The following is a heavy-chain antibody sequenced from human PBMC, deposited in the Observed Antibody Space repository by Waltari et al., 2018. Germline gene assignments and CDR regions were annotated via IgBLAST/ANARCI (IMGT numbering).Heavy chain of an antibody. V-gene: IGHV3-74*03. CDR1: GFRFSNYW. Sequence: EEQLLESGGGLVQPGDSLRLSCAASGFRFSNYWMNWVRQAPGKGLVGVDRIINDETTVTYGDPVKGRFNMSRDNAKNTGYLQMKRLRADDTAVYYCARLAPRTYRSPVPGRHYYYGMDVWGQGTTVTVSS. CDR3: ARLAPRTYRSPVPGRHYYYGMDV. J-gene: IGHJ6*02. D-gene: IGHD3-10*01. CDR2: IINDETTV.